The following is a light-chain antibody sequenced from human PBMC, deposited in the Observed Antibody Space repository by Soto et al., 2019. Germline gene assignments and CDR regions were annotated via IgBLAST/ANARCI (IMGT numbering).Light chain of an antibody. CDR3: QHYYSSPPT. CDR1: QSISSW. J-gene: IGKJ1*01. CDR2: DAS. Sequence: DIQMTQSPSTLSASVGDRVTITCRASQSISSWLAWYQQKPGKAPKLLIYDASSLESGVPSRVSGSGSGTEFTLTISSLQSEDFATYYCQHYYSSPPTFGQGTKVEIK. V-gene: IGKV1-5*01.